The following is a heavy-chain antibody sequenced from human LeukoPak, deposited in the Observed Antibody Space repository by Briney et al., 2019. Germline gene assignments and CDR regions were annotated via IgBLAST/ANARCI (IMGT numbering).Heavy chain of an antibody. V-gene: IGHV4-39*07. Sequence: PSETLSLTCTVSGGSISSGDYYWSWIRQPPGTGLEWIGSIYYSESTNYNPSLKSRVSISVDTSKNQFSLKLSSVTAADTAVYYCAREYCSGSSCTAPPYYFDYWGQGTLVTVSS. CDR2: IYYSEST. D-gene: IGHD2-15*01. CDR3: AREYCSGSSCTAPPYYFDY. J-gene: IGHJ4*02. CDR1: GGSISSGDYY.